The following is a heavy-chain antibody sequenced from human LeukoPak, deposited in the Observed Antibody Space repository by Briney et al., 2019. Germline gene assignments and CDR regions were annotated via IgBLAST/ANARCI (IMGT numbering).Heavy chain of an antibody. J-gene: IGHJ4*02. CDR3: ARDFGLAATEAGY. Sequence: ASVKVSCKASGYTFTSYYMHWVRQAPGRGLEWMGWISVYSDVSNYAQNFQGRLTMTTDTSTTTAYMELRSLRSDDTAVYFCARDFGLAATEAGYWGQGTLVTVSS. CDR1: GYTFTSYY. V-gene: IGHV1-18*04. CDR2: ISVYSDVS. D-gene: IGHD6-13*01.